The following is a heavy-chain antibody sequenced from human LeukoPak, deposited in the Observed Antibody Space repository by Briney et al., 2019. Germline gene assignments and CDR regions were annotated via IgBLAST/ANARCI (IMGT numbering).Heavy chain of an antibody. Sequence: GGSLRLSCADSAFTFRSYDKSWVRQAGGKGLEWVSAISGSGGSTYYADSVKGRFTISRDNSKNTLYLQMSSLRAEDTAVYYCAKPKANSLNCFYYWGQGTLVTVSS. CDR3: AKPKANSLNCFYY. CDR2: ISGSGGST. D-gene: IGHD4/OR15-4a*01. V-gene: IGHV3-23*01. CDR1: AFTFRSYD. J-gene: IGHJ4*02.